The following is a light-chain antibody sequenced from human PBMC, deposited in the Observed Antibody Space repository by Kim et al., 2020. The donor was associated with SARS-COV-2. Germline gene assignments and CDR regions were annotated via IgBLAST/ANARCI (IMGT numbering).Light chain of an antibody. J-gene: IGKJ4*01. CDR1: QSVNNY. CDR2: DVS. CDR3: QHRKTWAVT. V-gene: IGKV3-11*01. Sequence: EVVLKQSHATLSLSPGERATLSCRASQSVNNYLALYQQKPGQAPRLLLYDVSNRATGIPARFSGSGSGTDFSLTISSLEPEDFAVYYWQHRKTWAVTFGGGTKVYIK.